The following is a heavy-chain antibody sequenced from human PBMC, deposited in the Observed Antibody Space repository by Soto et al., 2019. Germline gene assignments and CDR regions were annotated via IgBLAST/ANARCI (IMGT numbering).Heavy chain of an antibody. J-gene: IGHJ6*02. D-gene: IGHD3-22*01. CDR1: GFSLSTSGVG. V-gene: IGHV2-5*02. Sequence: QITLKESGPALVKPTQTLTLTCSFSGFSLSTSGVGVHWIRQPPGKALEWLALIYRDADKRYSPSLKNRLTITKDTSKNQVVFTMTNVDPVDTATYYCAHTPLNYYASSGYFSYYYGMDVWGQGTTVTVSS. CDR3: AHTPLNYYASSGYFSYYYGMDV. CDR2: IYRDADK.